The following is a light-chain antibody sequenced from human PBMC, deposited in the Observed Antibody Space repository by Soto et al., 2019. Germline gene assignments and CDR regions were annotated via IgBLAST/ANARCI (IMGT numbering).Light chain of an antibody. CDR3: QQYATSPQT. J-gene: IGKJ1*01. V-gene: IGKV3-20*01. Sequence: IVLKQSPGTLSLSPGEGATLSCTASQSISGRYLAWYQQRPGQAPRLLIYEASSRATGIPDRFSGSGSGTDFTLTISRLEPEDFAVYYCQQYATSPQTFGQGTKVDI. CDR1: QSISGRY. CDR2: EAS.